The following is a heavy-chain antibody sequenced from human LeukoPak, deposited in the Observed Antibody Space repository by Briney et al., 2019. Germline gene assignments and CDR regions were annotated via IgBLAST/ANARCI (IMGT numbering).Heavy chain of an antibody. CDR3: ARDYDYVWGSYRPTGDY. CDR1: GFTFSSYW. Sequence: GGSLRLSCAASGFTFSSYWMSWVRQAPGKGLEWVANIKQDGSEKYYVDSVKGRFTISRDNAKNSLYLQMNSLRAEDTAVYYCARDYDYVWGSYRPTGDYWGQGTLVAVSS. D-gene: IGHD3-16*02. CDR2: IKQDGSEK. V-gene: IGHV3-7*01. J-gene: IGHJ4*02.